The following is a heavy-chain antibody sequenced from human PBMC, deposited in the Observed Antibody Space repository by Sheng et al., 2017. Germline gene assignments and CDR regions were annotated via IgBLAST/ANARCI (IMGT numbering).Heavy chain of an antibody. CDR3: ARGHTSGWFYFDY. CDR1: GFTFSSYE. CDR2: ISSSGNTI. V-gene: IGHV3-48*03. D-gene: IGHD5-18*01. J-gene: IGHJ4*02. Sequence: EVQLVESGGGLVPPGGSLRLSCAASGFTFSSYEMNWVRQAPGKGLEWVSLISSSGNTIYYADSVKGRFTISRDNPKNSLYLQMNSLSAEDTAVYSCARGHTSGWFYFDYWGPGTLVTVSS.